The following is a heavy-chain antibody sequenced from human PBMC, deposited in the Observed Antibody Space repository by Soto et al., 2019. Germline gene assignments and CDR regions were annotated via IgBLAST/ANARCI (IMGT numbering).Heavy chain of an antibody. CDR1: GGAVSSAGYF. Sequence: QVKLQESGPGLVKPSETLSLTCTVSGGAVSSAGYFWSWIRQPPGKGLEWIGYIFYSGSMNYNPSLQSRVAISVDVYKNQFSLKLTSVTAADPAVYYCARERENWNFDFWGQGTLVTVSS. CDR3: ARERENWNFDF. J-gene: IGHJ4*02. D-gene: IGHD1-1*01. V-gene: IGHV4-61*08. CDR2: IFYSGSM.